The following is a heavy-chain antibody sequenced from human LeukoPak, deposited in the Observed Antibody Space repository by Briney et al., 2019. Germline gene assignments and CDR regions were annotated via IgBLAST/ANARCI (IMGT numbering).Heavy chain of an antibody. D-gene: IGHD3-22*01. Sequence: ASVKVSCKASGGTFSSYAISWVRQATGQGLEWMGWMNPNSGNTGYAQKFQGRVTMTRNTSISTAYMELSSLRSEDTAVYYCARALYYYDSSGYKIDYWGQGTLVTVSS. CDR2: MNPNSGNT. J-gene: IGHJ4*02. CDR1: GGTFSSYA. CDR3: ARALYYYDSSGYKIDY. V-gene: IGHV1-8*02.